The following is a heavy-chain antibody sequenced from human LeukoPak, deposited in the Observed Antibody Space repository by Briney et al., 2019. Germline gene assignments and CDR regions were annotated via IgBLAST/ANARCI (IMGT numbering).Heavy chain of an antibody. D-gene: IGHD6-19*01. CDR2: ISSSSSDI. Sequence: NPGGSLRLSCAASGFTFTDYGLNWVRQAPGRGLEWVSSISSSSSDIYYADSVKGRFTISRDNAKNSLYLQMNSLRVEDMAVYYCARGGVSRIAVAGTYAFDIWGQGTMVTVSS. CDR3: ARGGVSRIAVAGTYAFDI. V-gene: IGHV3-21*01. J-gene: IGHJ3*02. CDR1: GFTFTDYG.